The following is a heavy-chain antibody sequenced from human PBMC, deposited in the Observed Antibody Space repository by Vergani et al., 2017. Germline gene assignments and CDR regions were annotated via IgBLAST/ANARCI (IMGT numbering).Heavy chain of an antibody. D-gene: IGHD3-3*01. V-gene: IGHV4-38-2*02. CDR2: IYHSGST. CDR3: ARDAERFLEWLHDYYYYMDV. J-gene: IGHJ6*03. Sequence: QVQLQESGPGLVKPSETLSLTCAVSGYSISSGYYWGWIRQPPGKGLEWIGSIYHSGSTYYNPSLKSRVTISVDTSKNQFSLKLSSVTAADTAVYYCARDAERFLEWLHDYYYYMDVWGKGTTVTVSS. CDR1: GYSISSGYY.